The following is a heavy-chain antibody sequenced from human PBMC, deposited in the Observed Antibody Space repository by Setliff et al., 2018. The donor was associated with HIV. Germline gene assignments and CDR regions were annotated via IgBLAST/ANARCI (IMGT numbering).Heavy chain of an antibody. D-gene: IGHD3-10*01. J-gene: IGHJ6*02. Sequence: SETLSLTCAVSGYSISSGSYFWTWIRQSPGKGLEWIGNIYHTGSSYYNPSLNDRATISLDTSKNQFSLKLSSVTAADTAVYYCAGFGELLDYYYGMDVWGQGTTVTVSS. CDR2: IYHTGSS. CDR3: AGFGELLDYYYGMDV. CDR1: GYSISSGSYF. V-gene: IGHV4-39*07.